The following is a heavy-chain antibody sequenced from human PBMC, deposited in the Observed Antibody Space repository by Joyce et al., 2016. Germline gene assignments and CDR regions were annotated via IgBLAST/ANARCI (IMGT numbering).Heavy chain of an antibody. J-gene: IGHJ6*02. V-gene: IGHV1-69*12. Sequence: QVLLVQSGATVKRPGSSLRVSCKSSGGAFSNFTVNWERQAPGQRLEWMGGIIPFFGAAKYAEHFQGRVTLTADLSTRTAYMELSSLTSADTAVYYCARGGTSSDHYFFYTLDVWGPGTTVIVSS. CDR2: IIPFFGAA. CDR3: ARGGTSSDHYFFYTLDV. D-gene: IGHD1-14*01. CDR1: GGAFSNFT.